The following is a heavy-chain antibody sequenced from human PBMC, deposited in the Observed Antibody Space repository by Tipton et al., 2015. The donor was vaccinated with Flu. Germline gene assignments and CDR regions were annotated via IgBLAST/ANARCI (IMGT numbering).Heavy chain of an antibody. D-gene: IGHD1-7*01. Sequence: TLSLTCTVSGGSISSGSYYWSWIRQPAGKGLEWIGHMYTSGSTDFNPSLETRVTISVDTSKNQFSLKLSSVTAADTAVYYCARVAHNWNYSIDYWGQGTLVTVSS. CDR3: ARVAHNWNYSIDY. V-gene: IGHV4-61*09. CDR1: GGSISSGSYY. CDR2: MYTSGST. J-gene: IGHJ4*02.